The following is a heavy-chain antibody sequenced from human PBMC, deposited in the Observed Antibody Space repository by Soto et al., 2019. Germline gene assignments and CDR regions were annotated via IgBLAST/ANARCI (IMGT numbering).Heavy chain of an antibody. Sequence: ETLSLTCAVSGDSISSTNWWSWVRQPPEKGLEWIGEIYHSGSTNYNPSLKSRVTISVDKSNNQFSLRLTSVTAADTAVYYCARYCSSDSCSYHYGMDVWGQGTTVTVS. CDR3: ARYCSSDSCSYHYGMDV. D-gene: IGHD2-2*01. CDR2: IYHSGST. CDR1: GDSISSTNW. J-gene: IGHJ6*02. V-gene: IGHV4-4*02.